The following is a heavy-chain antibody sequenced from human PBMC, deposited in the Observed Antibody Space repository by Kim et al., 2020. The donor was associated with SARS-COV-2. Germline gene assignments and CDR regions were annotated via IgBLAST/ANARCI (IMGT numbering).Heavy chain of an antibody. V-gene: IGHV3-30*01. CDR3: ARARGGSYYYGMDV. D-gene: IGHD1-26*01. Sequence: ADSLKGRFTISRDNSRNTQYRQMNSLRAEDTAVYYCARARGGSYYYGMDVWGQGATVTVSS. J-gene: IGHJ6*02.